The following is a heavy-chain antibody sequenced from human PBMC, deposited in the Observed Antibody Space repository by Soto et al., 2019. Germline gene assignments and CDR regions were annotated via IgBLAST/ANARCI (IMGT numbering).Heavy chain of an antibody. D-gene: IGHD4-17*01. CDR1: GFTFSSYA. J-gene: IGHJ6*02. CDR2: ISGSGGST. CDR3: AKLMTTVTRKGYYYGMDV. Sequence: SGGSLRLSCAASGFTFSSYAMSWVRQAPGKGLEWVSAISGSGGSTYYADSVKGRFTISRDNSKNTLYLQMSSLRAEDTAVYYCAKLMTTVTRKGYYYGMDVWGQGTTVTVSS. V-gene: IGHV3-23*01.